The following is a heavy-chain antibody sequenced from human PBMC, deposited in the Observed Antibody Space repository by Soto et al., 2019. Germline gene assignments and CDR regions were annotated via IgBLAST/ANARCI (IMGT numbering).Heavy chain of an antibody. Sequence: EVQLVESGGGLVKPXXSLRLSCAASGFTFSSYSMNWVRQAPGKGLEWVSSISSSSSYIYYADSVKGRFTISRDNAKNSLYLQMNSLRAEDTAVYYCARDQPGYSYGYGLGYWGQGTLVTVSS. D-gene: IGHD5-18*01. CDR2: ISSSSSYI. CDR1: GFTFSSYS. V-gene: IGHV3-21*01. J-gene: IGHJ4*02. CDR3: ARDQPGYSYGYGLGY.